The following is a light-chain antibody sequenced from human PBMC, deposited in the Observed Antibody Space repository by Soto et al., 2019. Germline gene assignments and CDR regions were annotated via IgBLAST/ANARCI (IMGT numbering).Light chain of an antibody. Sequence: DIQLTQSPSSLSASVGDRVTITCQASQGITNYLTWYQQKPGKAPKLLIYDISTLVIGVPSRFSGSGSGTDFTFTISGPQPEDIATYFYQPDENLPYTVGQGTKLEI. J-gene: IGKJ2*01. CDR3: QPDENLPYT. CDR2: DIS. V-gene: IGKV1-33*01. CDR1: QGITNY.